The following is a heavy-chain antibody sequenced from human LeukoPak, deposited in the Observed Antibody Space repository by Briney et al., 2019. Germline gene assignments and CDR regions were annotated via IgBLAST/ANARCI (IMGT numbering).Heavy chain of an antibody. CDR3: ARVLRDYVWGSYRYLGTGRAFDI. CDR2: MNPNSGNT. CDR1: GYTFTSYD. D-gene: IGHD3-16*02. J-gene: IGHJ3*02. V-gene: IGHV1-8*01. Sequence: GASVKVSCKASGYTFTSYDINWARQATGQGLEWMGWMNPNSGNTGYAQKFQGRVTMTRNTSISTAYMELSSLRSEDTAVYYCARVLRDYVWGSYRYLGTGRAFDIWGQGTMVTVSS.